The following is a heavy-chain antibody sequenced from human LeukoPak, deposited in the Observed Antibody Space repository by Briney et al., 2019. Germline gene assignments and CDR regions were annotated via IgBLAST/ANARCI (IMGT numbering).Heavy chain of an antibody. V-gene: IGHV3-49*04. CDR2: IRSKAYGGTT. D-gene: IGHD5-18*01. CDR1: GFTFGDHA. CDR3: SRGPTQQWLYFGTDV. Sequence: GGSLRLSCTASGFTFGDHAMSWVRQAPGKGLEWLGFIRSKAYGGTTEYAASAKGRFTISRDDSKSIAYLQMNSLTTEDTAVYYCSRGPTQQWLYFGTDVWGQGTTVIVSS. J-gene: IGHJ6*02.